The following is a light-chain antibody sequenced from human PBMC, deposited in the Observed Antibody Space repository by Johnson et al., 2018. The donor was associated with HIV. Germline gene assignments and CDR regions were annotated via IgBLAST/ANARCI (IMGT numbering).Light chain of an antibody. CDR2: DNN. J-gene: IGLJ1*01. V-gene: IGLV1-51*01. Sequence: QSVLTQPPSVSAAPGQKVTISCSGSSSNIGNNYVSWYQQLPGTAPKLLIYDNNKRPSGIPDRFSGAKSGTSATLGISGLQTGAEADYYCGTWDSRLNVYLFGPGTKVTVL. CDR1: SSNIGNNY. CDR3: GTWDSRLNVYL.